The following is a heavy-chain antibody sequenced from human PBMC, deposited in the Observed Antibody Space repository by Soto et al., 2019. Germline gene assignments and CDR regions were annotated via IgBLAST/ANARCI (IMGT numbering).Heavy chain of an antibody. Sequence: QVQLVESGGGVVQPGRSLRLSCAASGFTFSSYGMHWVRQAPGKGLEWVAVIWYDGSNKYYADSVKGRFTISRDNSKNXLYLQMNSLRAEDTAVYYCASPNRPYSSSSHGMDVWGQGTTVTVSS. V-gene: IGHV3-33*01. CDR3: ASPNRPYSSSSHGMDV. CDR2: IWYDGSNK. D-gene: IGHD6-6*01. J-gene: IGHJ6*02. CDR1: GFTFSSYG.